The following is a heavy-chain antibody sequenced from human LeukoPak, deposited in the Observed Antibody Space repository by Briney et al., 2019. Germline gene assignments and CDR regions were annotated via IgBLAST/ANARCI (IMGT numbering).Heavy chain of an antibody. CDR2: ISDSGGST. J-gene: IGHJ5*02. Sequence: GGSLRLSCAASGFTFSTYAMNWVRQAPGKGLECVSAISDSGGSTYYAEFVKGRFTISRDNSKNTLYLQMNSLRAEDTAIYYCAKGVIYYDRSGDWFDHWGQGTLVTVSS. CDR3: AKGVIYYDRSGDWFDH. CDR1: GFTFSTYA. D-gene: IGHD3-22*01. V-gene: IGHV3-23*01.